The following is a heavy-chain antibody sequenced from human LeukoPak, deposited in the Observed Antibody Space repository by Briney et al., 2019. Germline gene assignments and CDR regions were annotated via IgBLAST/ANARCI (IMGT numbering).Heavy chain of an antibody. Sequence: GGSLRLSCAASGFTFRNHGMHWVRQAPGKGLEWVAVIWYDGSEKYYADSVQGRFAISRDNSKNTLYLQMNSLRDEDTAVYYCARDRGGLHYCDSWGQGTLVTVSS. CDR3: ARDRGGLHYCDS. J-gene: IGHJ4*02. V-gene: IGHV3-33*01. CDR1: GFTFRNHG. D-gene: IGHD3-16*01. CDR2: IWYDGSEK.